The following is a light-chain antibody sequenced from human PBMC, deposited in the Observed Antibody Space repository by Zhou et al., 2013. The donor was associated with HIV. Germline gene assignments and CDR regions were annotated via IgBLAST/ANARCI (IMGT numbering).Light chain of an antibody. J-gene: IGKJ3*01. Sequence: DVQMTQSPSYLSASIGDRVTITCQASQDISNYLSWYQQTPGKAPKLLISDASSLEAGVPSRFSGSGSGTDFTFTISSLQPEDVATYFCQQCDDLPITFGPGTKVDI. CDR3: QQCDDLPIT. CDR2: DAS. V-gene: IGKV1-33*01. CDR1: QDISNY.